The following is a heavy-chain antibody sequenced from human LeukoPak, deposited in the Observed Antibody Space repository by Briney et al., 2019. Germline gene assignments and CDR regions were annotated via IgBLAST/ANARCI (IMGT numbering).Heavy chain of an antibody. CDR1: GGTFSSYT. CDR3: ARDQGPFIAGVFDY. Sequence: SVKVSCKASGGTFSSYTISWVRQAPGQGLEWTGRIIPILGIANYAQKFQGRVTITADKSTSTAYMELSSLRSEDTAVYYCARDQGPFIAGVFDYWGQGTLVTVSS. CDR2: IIPILGIA. V-gene: IGHV1-69*04. J-gene: IGHJ4*02. D-gene: IGHD6-13*01.